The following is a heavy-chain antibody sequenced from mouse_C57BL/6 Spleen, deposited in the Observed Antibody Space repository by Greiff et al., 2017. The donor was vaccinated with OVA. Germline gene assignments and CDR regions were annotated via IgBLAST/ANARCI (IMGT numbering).Heavy chain of an antibody. CDR2: ISSGSSTI. J-gene: IGHJ1*03. D-gene: IGHD1-1*01. V-gene: IGHV5-17*01. Sequence: EVQLVESGGGLVKPGGSLKLSCAASGFTFSDYGMHWVRQAPEKGLEWVAYISSGSSTISYADTVKGRFTISRDNAKNTLFLQMTSLRSEDTAMYYCARRDYYGSSYYWYFDVWGTGTTVTVSS. CDR1: GFTFSDYG. CDR3: ARRDYYGSSYYWYFDV.